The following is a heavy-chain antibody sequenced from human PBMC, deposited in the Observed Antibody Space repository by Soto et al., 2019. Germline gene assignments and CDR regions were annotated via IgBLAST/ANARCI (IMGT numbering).Heavy chain of an antibody. CDR1: GYTFTGYY. Sequence: ASVKVSCKASGYTFTGYYMHWVRQAPGQGLEWMGWINPNSGGTNYAQRFQGWVTMTRDTSISTAYMELSRLRSDDTAVYYCARDGMSRGGYSSSEMFDYWGQGTLVTVSS. J-gene: IGHJ4*02. V-gene: IGHV1-2*04. CDR2: INPNSGGT. CDR3: ARDGMSRGGYSSSEMFDY. D-gene: IGHD6-13*01.